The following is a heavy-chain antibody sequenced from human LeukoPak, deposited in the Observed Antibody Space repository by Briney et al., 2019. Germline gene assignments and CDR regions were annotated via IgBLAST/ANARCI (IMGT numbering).Heavy chain of an antibody. D-gene: IGHD3-10*01. J-gene: IGHJ6*04. CDR2: ISRSGSTI. Sequence: QSGGSLRLSCAASGFTFSSYEMNWVRQAPGKGLEWVSYISRSGSTIYYADSVKGRFTISRDNAKNSLYLQMNSLRAEDTAVYYCAREWWGMVRGTSYGMDVWGKGTTVTVSS. CDR1: GFTFSSYE. CDR3: AREWWGMVRGTSYGMDV. V-gene: IGHV3-48*03.